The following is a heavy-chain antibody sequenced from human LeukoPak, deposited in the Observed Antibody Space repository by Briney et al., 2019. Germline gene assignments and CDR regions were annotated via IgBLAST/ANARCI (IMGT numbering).Heavy chain of an antibody. Sequence: PSETLSLTCTVSGGSISSGGYYWSWIRQHPGMGLEWIGYIHYGGSTYYNPSLKSRVTISVDTSKNQFSLKLISVTAADTAVYYCARLHCSGGSCYAPYYYYMDVWGKGTTVTVSS. J-gene: IGHJ6*03. CDR3: ARLHCSGGSCYAPYYYYMDV. CDR2: IHYGGST. D-gene: IGHD2-15*01. CDR1: GGSISSGGYY. V-gene: IGHV4-31*03.